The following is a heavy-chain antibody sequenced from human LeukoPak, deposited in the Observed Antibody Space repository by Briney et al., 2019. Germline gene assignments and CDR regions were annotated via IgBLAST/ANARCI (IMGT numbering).Heavy chain of an antibody. V-gene: IGHV5-51*01. Sequence: GESLKISCKGSGYRFTSYWIGWVRQMPGKGLEWMGIIYPGDSVTRYSPSFQGQVTISADKSINTAYLQWSSLRASDTAMYYCARQGYGDYTGFDYWGQGTLVTVSS. CDR2: IYPGDSVT. CDR1: GYRFTSYW. J-gene: IGHJ4*02. D-gene: IGHD4-17*01. CDR3: ARQGYGDYTGFDY.